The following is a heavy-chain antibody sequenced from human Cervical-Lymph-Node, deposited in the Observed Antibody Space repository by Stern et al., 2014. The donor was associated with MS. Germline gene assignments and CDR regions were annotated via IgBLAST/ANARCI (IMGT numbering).Heavy chain of an antibody. J-gene: IGHJ4*02. CDR1: GYTFTYYA. Sequence: QVQLVQSGAEVKKPGASVNVSCKTSGYTFTYYAISWIRQATGQGLEWVGWISPYNGNTNFVQKLQGRVAMTTDTSTSTAYMELRSLRSDDTAVYYCARDDDYTRRAIDYWGQGTLVTVSS. CDR2: ISPYNGNT. V-gene: IGHV1-18*01. CDR3: ARDDDYTRRAIDY. D-gene: IGHD4-11*01.